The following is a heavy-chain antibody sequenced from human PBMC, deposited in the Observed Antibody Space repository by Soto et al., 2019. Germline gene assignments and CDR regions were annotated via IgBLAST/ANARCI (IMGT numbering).Heavy chain of an antibody. CDR2: INSDGSST. V-gene: IGHV3-74*01. J-gene: IGHJ6*02. CDR3: ASGSHYYQYGMDV. CDR1: GFTFSSYW. Sequence: GGSLRLSCAASGFTFSSYWMHWVRQAPGKGLVWVSRINSDGSSTSYADSVKGRFTISRDNADNTLHLQMNSLRAEDTAVYYCASGSHYYQYGMDVWGQGTTVTVSS.